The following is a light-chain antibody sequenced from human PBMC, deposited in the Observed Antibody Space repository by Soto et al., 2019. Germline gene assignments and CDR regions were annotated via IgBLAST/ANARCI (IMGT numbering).Light chain of an antibody. V-gene: IGKV1-33*01. CDR1: PNINNY. Sequence: DIQMTQSPSSLSALVGARATFTFQASPNINNYFNWYPQKPGRAPTLLIYDASNLEAGVPSRFRGSGSGTDFTFTISRLHPEDIATYYCQQYENLPTFGQGTRLEIK. J-gene: IGKJ5*01. CDR3: QQYENLPT. CDR2: DAS.